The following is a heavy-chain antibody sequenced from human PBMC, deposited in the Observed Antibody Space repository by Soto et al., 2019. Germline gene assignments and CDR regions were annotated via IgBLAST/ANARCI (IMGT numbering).Heavy chain of an antibody. CDR2: TYYRSKWYN. V-gene: IGHV6-1*01. CDR1: GDSVSSNSAA. D-gene: IGHD6-13*01. Sequence: SETLSLTCASSGDSVSSNSAAWNWIRQSPSRGLEWLGRTYYRSKWYNDYAVSVKSRITINPDTSKNQFSLQLNSVTPEGTAVYYCARFGSPGTDGMDVWGQGTTVTVSS. CDR3: ARFGSPGTDGMDV. J-gene: IGHJ6*02.